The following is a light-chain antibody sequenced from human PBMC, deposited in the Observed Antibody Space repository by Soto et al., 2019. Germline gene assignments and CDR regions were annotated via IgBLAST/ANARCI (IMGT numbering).Light chain of an antibody. CDR1: QKIRNL. CDR3: QQSYSTPRT. Sequence: IQLTQSPSTLSAAVGDSFTITFRASQKIRNLLALYQQKPGRAPKPLIYAASSLQSGVPSRFSGSGSGTDFTLTISSLQPEDFATYYCQQSYSTPRTFGQGTKVDI. CDR2: AAS. V-gene: IGKV1-39*01. J-gene: IGKJ1*01.